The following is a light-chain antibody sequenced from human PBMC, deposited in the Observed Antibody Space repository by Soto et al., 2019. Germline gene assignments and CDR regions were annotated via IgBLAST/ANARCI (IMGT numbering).Light chain of an antibody. CDR1: SSDIGYYDR. CDR3: CSYAGSNSVI. Sequence: QSVLTQPPSVSGSPGQSVTMSCTGTSSDIGYYDRVSWYQQSPGTAPKLVIHEVSRRPSGVPDRFSGSKSGNTASLTISGLQAEDEGDYYCCSYAGSNSVIFGGGTKLTVL. J-gene: IGLJ2*01. CDR2: EVS. V-gene: IGLV2-18*02.